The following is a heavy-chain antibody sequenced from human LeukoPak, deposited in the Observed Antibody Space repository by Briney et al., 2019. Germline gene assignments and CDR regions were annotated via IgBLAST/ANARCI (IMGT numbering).Heavy chain of an antibody. D-gene: IGHD6-13*01. J-gene: IGHJ4*02. V-gene: IGHV3-53*01. CDR1: GFTVSSNY. Sequence: GGSLRLSCAASGFTVSSNYMSWVRQAPGKGLEWVSVIYSGGSTYYADSVKGRFTIPRDNSKNTLYLQMNSLRAEDTAVYYCARGGGGAAAALFDYWGQGTLVTVSS. CDR3: ARGGGGAAAALFDY. CDR2: IYSGGST.